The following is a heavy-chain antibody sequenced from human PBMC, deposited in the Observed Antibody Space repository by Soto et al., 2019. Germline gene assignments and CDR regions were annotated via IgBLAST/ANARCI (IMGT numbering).Heavy chain of an antibody. J-gene: IGHJ5*02. CDR2: IYYSGST. CDR1: CGSISSYY. D-gene: IGHD4-17*01. CDR3: ARSYGDYYLNWFDP. V-gene: IGHV4-59*01. Sequence: SETLSLTCTVSCGSISSYYWSWIRQPPGKGLEWIGYIYYSGSTNYNPSLKSRVTISVDTSKNQFSLKLSSVTAADTAVYYCARSYGDYYLNWFDPWGQGTLVTVSS.